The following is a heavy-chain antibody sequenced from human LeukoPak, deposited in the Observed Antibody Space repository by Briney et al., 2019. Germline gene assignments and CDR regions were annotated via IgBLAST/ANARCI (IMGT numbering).Heavy chain of an antibody. D-gene: IGHD4-17*01. CDR1: GGSISSYY. CDR2: IYYSGST. V-gene: IGHV4-59*01. J-gene: IGHJ4*02. CDR3: ARETTVTYYFDY. Sequence: PETLSLTCTVSGGSISSYYWSWIRQPPGKGLEWIGYIYYSGSTNYNPSLKSRVTISVDTSKNQFSLKLSSVTAADTAVYYCARETTVTYYFDYWGQGTLVTVSS.